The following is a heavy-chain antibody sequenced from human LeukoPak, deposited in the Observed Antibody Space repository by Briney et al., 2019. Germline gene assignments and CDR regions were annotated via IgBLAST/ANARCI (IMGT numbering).Heavy chain of an antibody. CDR3: ARLESYGDYSIKGYYFDY. J-gene: IGHJ4*02. CDR2: ISAYNGNT. Sequence: ASVKVSCKASGYTFTSYGISWVRQAPGQGLEWMGWISAYNGNTNYAQKLLGRVTMTTDTSTSTAYMELRSLRSDDTAVYYCARLESYGDYSIKGYYFDYWGQGTLVTVSS. V-gene: IGHV1-18*01. D-gene: IGHD4-17*01. CDR1: GYTFTSYG.